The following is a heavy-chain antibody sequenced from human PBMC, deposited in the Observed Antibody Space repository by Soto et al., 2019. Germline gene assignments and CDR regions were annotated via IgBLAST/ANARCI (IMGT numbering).Heavy chain of an antibody. V-gene: IGHV3-9*01. Sequence: EVQLVESGGGLVQPGRSLRLSCAASGFTFDDYAMHWVRQAPGKGLEWVSGISWNSGSIGYADSVKGRFTISRDNAKNSLYLQMNSLRSEDTALYYCAKGRYCSSTICPQTPYFDYWGQGTLVTVSS. CDR2: ISWNSGSI. D-gene: IGHD2-2*01. CDR3: AKGRYCSSTICPQTPYFDY. CDR1: GFTFDDYA. J-gene: IGHJ4*02.